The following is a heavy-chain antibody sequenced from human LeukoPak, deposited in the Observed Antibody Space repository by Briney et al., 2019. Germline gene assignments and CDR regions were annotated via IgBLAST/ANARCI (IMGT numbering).Heavy chain of an antibody. CDR3: ARDFGREGATEYYFDY. CDR2: INPSSGGT. V-gene: IGHV1-2*06. J-gene: IGHJ4*02. D-gene: IGHD1-26*01. CDR1: GYTFTSCY. Sequence: ASVKVSCKASGYTFTSCYMHCMRPAPGLGLDWMGRINPSSGGTNYAQEFQGRVTMTRDTSITTAYMELNRLRSDDTAVYYCARDFGREGATEYYFDYWGQGTLVTVSS.